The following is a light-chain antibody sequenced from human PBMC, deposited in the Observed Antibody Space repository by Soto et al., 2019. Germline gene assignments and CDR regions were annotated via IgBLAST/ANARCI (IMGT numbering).Light chain of an antibody. J-gene: IGKJ2*01. CDR3: QQYGSSWYT. V-gene: IGKV3-20*01. Sequence: ENVLTQSPGTLSLSPGERATLSCRASQSVSARSLAWYQHKPGQAPRLLIHGASSRATGIPDRFSGSGSGTDFTLTISRLEPEDFVVYYWQQYGSSWYTFGQGTKLEIK. CDR2: GAS. CDR1: QSVSARS.